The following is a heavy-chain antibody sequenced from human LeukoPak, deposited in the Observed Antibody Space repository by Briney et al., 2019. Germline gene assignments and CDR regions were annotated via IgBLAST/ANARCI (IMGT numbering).Heavy chain of an antibody. D-gene: IGHD3-3*01. CDR1: GFTFSSYG. CDR3: AKGEITIFGVGSPTY. CDR2: IRYDGGNK. J-gene: IGHJ4*02. V-gene: IGHV3-30*02. Sequence: GGSLRLSCAASGFTFSSYGMHWVRQAPGKGLEWVAFIRYDGGNKYYADSVKGRFTISRDNSKNTLYLQMNSLRAEDTAVYYCAKGEITIFGVGSPTYWGQGTLVTVSS.